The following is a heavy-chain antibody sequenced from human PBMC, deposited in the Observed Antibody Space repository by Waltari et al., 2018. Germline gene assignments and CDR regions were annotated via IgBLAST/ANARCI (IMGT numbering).Heavy chain of an antibody. Sequence: QVQLVQSGAEVKKPGSSVKVSCKASGGTFSSYAISWVRQAPGQGLEWMGRIIPILGIANYAQKFHGSVTITADKSTSTAYMELSSLRSEDTAVYYCARDRMDYYYYGMDVWGQGTTVTVSS. CDR3: ARDRMDYYYYGMDV. CDR1: GGTFSSYA. CDR2: IIPILGIA. J-gene: IGHJ6*02. V-gene: IGHV1-69*04.